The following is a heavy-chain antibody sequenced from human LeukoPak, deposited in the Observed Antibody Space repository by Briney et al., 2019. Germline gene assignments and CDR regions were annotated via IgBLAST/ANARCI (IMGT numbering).Heavy chain of an antibody. CDR1: GGSISSYY. D-gene: IGHD6-13*01. V-gene: IGHV4-4*07. CDR2: MYTSGST. Sequence: SETLSLTCTVSGGSISSYYWSWIRQPAGKGLEWIGRMYTSGSTNYNPSLKSRVTMSVDTSKNQFSLKLSSVAAADTAVYYCARDLGLGQQLVSGPEGWFDPWGQGTLVTVSS. J-gene: IGHJ5*02. CDR3: ARDLGLGQQLVSGPEGWFDP.